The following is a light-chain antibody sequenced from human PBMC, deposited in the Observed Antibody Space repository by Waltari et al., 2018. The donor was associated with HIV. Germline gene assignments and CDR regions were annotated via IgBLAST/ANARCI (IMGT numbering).Light chain of an antibody. CDR3: AAWDDSLSGWV. V-gene: IGLV2-14*01. J-gene: IGLJ3*02. CDR1: SSDIGDYNY. CDR2: EVS. Sequence: QSALTQPASVSGSPGQSITISCTGTSSDIGDYNYVSWYQQYPGKAPKLMIYEVSNRPSGVSNRFSGSKSGNTASLTISGLQAEDEADYYCAAWDDSLSGWVFGGGTKLTVL.